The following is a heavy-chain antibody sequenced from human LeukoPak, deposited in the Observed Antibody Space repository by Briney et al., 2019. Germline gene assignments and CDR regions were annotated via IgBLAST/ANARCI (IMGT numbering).Heavy chain of an antibody. Sequence: GGSLRLSCAASGFTFSSYGMHWVRQAPGKGLEWVAFIRYDGSNKYYADSVKGRFTISRDDAKNSLYLQMNSLRAEDTAVYYCAREGQIRFPPFDCWGQGTLVTVSS. CDR3: AREGQIRFPPFDC. CDR2: IRYDGSNK. CDR1: GFTFSSYG. D-gene: IGHD4-17*01. V-gene: IGHV3-30*02. J-gene: IGHJ4*02.